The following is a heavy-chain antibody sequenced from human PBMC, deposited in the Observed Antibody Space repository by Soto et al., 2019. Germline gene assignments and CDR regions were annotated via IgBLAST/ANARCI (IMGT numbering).Heavy chain of an antibody. CDR3: AGEGGRYCSGGSCQVDY. D-gene: IGHD2-15*01. J-gene: IGHJ4*02. CDR2: IYYSGKT. Sequence: QLQLQESGPGLVKPSETLSLTCTVSGGSISSSSYYWGWVRQPPGKGLEWIGSIYYSGKTYCTPSLKIRVTISVDTSKNQFSLKLSSVTAADTAVYYCAGEGGRYCSGGSCQVDYWGQGTLVTVSS. CDR1: GGSISSSSYY. V-gene: IGHV4-39*02.